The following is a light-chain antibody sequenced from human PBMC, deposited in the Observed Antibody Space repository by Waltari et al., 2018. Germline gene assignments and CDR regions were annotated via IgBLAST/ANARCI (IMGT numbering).Light chain of an antibody. V-gene: IGLV2-8*01. Sequence: QSALTHPPSASGSPGQSVTLSCTGSSSDVGAYNFVSWYQQHPGKAPKLIIYGVNKRPSGVPDRFSGSKSGNTASLTVSGLQAEDEADYYCNSFARSTGSDSWVFGGGTKLTVL. CDR3: NSFARSTGSDSWV. CDR2: GVN. CDR1: SSDVGAYNF. J-gene: IGLJ3*02.